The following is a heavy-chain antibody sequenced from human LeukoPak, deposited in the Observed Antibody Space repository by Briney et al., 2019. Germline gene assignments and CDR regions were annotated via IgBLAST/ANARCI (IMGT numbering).Heavy chain of an antibody. CDR2: INPSDGSK. D-gene: IGHD2-21*02. Sequence: ASVKVSCKASGYTFISYFMHWVRQAPGQGLEWMGIINPSDGSKSYARELQGRVTMTRDTSTRTLYMELSGLRYEDTAVYYCARVDVTFGLIGDYWGQGTLVTVSS. CDR1: GYTFISYF. J-gene: IGHJ4*02. V-gene: IGHV1-46*01. CDR3: ARVDVTFGLIGDY.